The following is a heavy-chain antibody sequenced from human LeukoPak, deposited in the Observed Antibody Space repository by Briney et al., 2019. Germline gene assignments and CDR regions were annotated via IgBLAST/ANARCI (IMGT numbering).Heavy chain of an antibody. CDR2: FDPEDGAT. CDR3: ATDGGALRPGSYRYYFDY. CDR1: GYTLTELS. V-gene: IGHV1-24*01. D-gene: IGHD3-16*02. Sequence: ASVKVSCKVSGYTLTELSMHWVRQAPGKGLEWMGGFDPEDGATIYAQKFQGRVTMTEDTSTDTAYMELSSLRSEDTAVYYCATDGGALRPGSYRYYFDYWGQGTLVTVSS. J-gene: IGHJ4*02.